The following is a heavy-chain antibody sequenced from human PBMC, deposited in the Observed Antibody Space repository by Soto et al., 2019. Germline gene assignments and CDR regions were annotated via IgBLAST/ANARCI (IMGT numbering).Heavy chain of an antibody. J-gene: IGHJ4*02. CDR1: GGTFSSYT. Sequence: QVQLVQSGAEVKKPGSSVKVSCKASGGTFSSYTISWVRQAPGQGLEWMGRIIPILGIANYAQKFQGRVTITADKSTSTAYMELSSMRSEDTAVYYCASHCGGDCYLYWGQGTLVTVSS. CDR2: IIPILGIA. CDR3: ASHCGGDCYLY. V-gene: IGHV1-69*02. D-gene: IGHD2-21*02.